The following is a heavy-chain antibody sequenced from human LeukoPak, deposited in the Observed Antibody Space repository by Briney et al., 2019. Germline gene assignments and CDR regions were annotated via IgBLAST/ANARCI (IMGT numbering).Heavy chain of an antibody. CDR3: ARGRYGDYPYNWFDP. V-gene: IGHV3-48*04. J-gene: IGHJ5*02. CDR1: GFTFSSYS. D-gene: IGHD4-17*01. Sequence: TGGSLRLSCAASGFTFSSYSMNWVRQAPGKGLEWVSYISSSSSTIYYSDSVKGRFTISRDNAKNSLYLQMNSLRAEDTAVYYCARGRYGDYPYNWFDPWGQGTLVTVSS. CDR2: ISSSSSTI.